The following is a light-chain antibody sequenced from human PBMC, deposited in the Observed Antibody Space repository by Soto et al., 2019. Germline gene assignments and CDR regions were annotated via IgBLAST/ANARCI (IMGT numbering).Light chain of an antibody. Sequence: EVVLTQSPVTLSLSPGERATLSCRASQSFRGLLAWYQQTPGRPPRLLVYDASKRAPGIPDRFSGSGSGTDFTLTISRLEPEDFAVYYCQQYGSSGTFGQGTKVDIK. CDR2: DAS. V-gene: IGKV3-20*01. CDR3: QQYGSSGT. CDR1: QSFRGL. J-gene: IGKJ1*01.